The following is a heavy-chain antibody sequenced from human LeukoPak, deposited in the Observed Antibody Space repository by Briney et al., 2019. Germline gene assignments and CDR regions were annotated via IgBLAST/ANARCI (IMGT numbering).Heavy chain of an antibody. J-gene: IGHJ1*01. CDR2: ISSDGGST. CDR3: ARSSDTRFGELVL. CDR1: GLSFRTSA. Sequence: GGSLRLSCAASGLSFRTSAMHWVRQAPGKGLEYVAAISSDGGSTYHADSVKGRFTISRDNSKNTLHLQMGSLRTEDMAMYYCARSSDTRFGELVLWGQGTLVTVSS. V-gene: IGHV3-64*02. D-gene: IGHD3-16*01.